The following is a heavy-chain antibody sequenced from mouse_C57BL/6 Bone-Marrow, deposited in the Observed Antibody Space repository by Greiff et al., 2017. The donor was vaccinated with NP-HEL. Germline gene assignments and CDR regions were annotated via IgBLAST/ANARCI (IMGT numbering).Heavy chain of an antibody. D-gene: IGHD1-1*01. CDR3: ARAYYYGSRDAMDY. Sequence: VQLQQPGAELVKPGASVKMSCKASGYTFTSYWITWVKQRPGQGLEWIGDIYPGSGSTNYNEKFKSKATLTVDTSSSTAYMQLSSLTSEDSAVYYCARAYYYGSRDAMDYWGQGTSVTVSS. CDR2: IYPGSGST. CDR1: GYTFTSYW. V-gene: IGHV1-55*01. J-gene: IGHJ4*01.